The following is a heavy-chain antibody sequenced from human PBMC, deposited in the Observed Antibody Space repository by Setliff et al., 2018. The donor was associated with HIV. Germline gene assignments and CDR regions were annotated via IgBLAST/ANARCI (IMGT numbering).Heavy chain of an antibody. Sequence: SETLSLTCIVSGGSISGHYWSWIRQPPGKGLEWIGSIYYSGSTNYNPSLKSRVTISVDASKNQFSLKLNSVTAADTAVYFCARSGLAAASDYWGQGMLVTVSS. D-gene: IGHD6-13*01. V-gene: IGHV4-59*11. CDR1: GGSISGHY. CDR2: IYYSGST. J-gene: IGHJ4*02. CDR3: ARSGLAAASDY.